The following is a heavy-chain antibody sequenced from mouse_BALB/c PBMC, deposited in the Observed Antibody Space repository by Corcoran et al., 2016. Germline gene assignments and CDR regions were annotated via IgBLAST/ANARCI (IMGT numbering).Heavy chain of an antibody. CDR1: GYTFTSYV. V-gene: IGHV1S136*01. Sequence: EVQLQQSGPELVKPGASVKMSCKASGYTFTSYVMHWVKQKPGQGLEWIGYINPYNDGTKYNEKFKGKATLTSDKSSSTAYMELSSLTSEDSAVYYCASEGRRGYFDVWGAETTVIVSS. J-gene: IGHJ1*01. CDR3: ASEGRRGYFDV. CDR2: INPYNDGT.